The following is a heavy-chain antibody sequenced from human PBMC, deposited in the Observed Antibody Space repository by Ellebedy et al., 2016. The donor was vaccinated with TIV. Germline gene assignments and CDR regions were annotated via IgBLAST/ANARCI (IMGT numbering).Heavy chain of an antibody. CDR3: SRETYNDVDLNLWGIFDM. J-gene: IGHJ3*02. CDR1: GFNVIINY. CDR2: VNRDGGT. Sequence: PGGSLRLSCAASGFNVIINYMSWVRQAPGKGLEWVSVVNRDGGTYYADSLKGRFTISRDNSKNTVFLQIKSLRAEDTAVYYCSRETYNDVDLNLWGIFDMWGQGTLVTVSS. V-gene: IGHV3-66*01. D-gene: IGHD1-1*01.